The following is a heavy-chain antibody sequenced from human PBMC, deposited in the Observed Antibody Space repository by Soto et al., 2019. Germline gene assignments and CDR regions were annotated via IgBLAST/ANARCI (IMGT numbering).Heavy chain of an antibody. CDR3: ARGPRYSYGAPSVAYGMDV. D-gene: IGHD5-18*01. Sequence: AGGSLRLSCAASGFTFSSYSMNWVRQAPGKGLEWVSSISSRSSYIYYADSVKGRFTISRDNAKNSLYLQMNSLRAEDTAVYYFARGPRYSYGAPSVAYGMDVWGQGTTVTVSS. V-gene: IGHV3-21*01. CDR2: ISSRSSYI. CDR1: GFTFSSYS. J-gene: IGHJ6*02.